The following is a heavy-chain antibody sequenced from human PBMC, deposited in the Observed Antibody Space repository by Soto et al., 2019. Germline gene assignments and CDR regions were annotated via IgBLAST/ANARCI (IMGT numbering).Heavy chain of an antibody. D-gene: IGHD6-13*01. CDR1: GFTFSSFA. Sequence: QPGGSLRLSCAASGFTFSSFAMHWVRQAPGKGLEWVSAISYDGSHKYYADSVKGRFTISRDNSKNTLYLQMNSLRPEDRAVYYCARDRRQQLVPLDYWGQGTQVTVSS. J-gene: IGHJ4*02. V-gene: IGHV3-30-3*01. CDR3: ARDRRQQLVPLDY. CDR2: ISYDGSHK.